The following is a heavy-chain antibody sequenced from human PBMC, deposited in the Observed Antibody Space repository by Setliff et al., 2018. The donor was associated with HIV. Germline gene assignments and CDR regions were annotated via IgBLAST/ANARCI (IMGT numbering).Heavy chain of an antibody. CDR2: ISAYNGNT. CDR1: GGTFRSHE. CDR3: ATSPRPYYYYMDV. Sequence: ASVKVSCKASGGTFRSHEISWVRQAPGQGLEWMGWISAYNGNTNYAQKFQGRVTMTRDMSVSTAYMELSRLRSDDTAVYYCATSPRPYYYYMDVWGKGTTVTVSS. J-gene: IGHJ6*03. V-gene: IGHV1-2*02.